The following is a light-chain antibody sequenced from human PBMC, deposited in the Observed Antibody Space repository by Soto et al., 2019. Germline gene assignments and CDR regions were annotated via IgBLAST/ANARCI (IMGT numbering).Light chain of an antibody. Sequence: QSALTQPASLSGSPGQSITISCSGTSSDVGGYNYVSWYQLHPGKAPKLLIHEVSERPSGISNRFSGSKSGNTASLTISGLQAEDEADYYCQSYDSSLSGSVFGGGTKLTVL. CDR2: EVS. CDR1: SSDVGGYNY. V-gene: IGLV2-14*01. CDR3: QSYDSSLSGSV. J-gene: IGLJ3*02.